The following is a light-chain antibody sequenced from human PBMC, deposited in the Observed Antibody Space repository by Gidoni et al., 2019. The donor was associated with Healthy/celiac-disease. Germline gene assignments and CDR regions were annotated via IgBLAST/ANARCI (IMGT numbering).Light chain of an antibody. J-gene: IGKJ3*01. CDR3: QQLNSYPRT. CDR2: AAS. V-gene: IGKV1-9*01. CDR1: QGISSY. Sequence: DIPLTQSPSFLSASVGDRVTITCRASQGISSYLAWYQQKPGKAPKLLIYAASTLQSGVPSRFSGSGSGTEFTLTISSLQPEDFATYYCQQLNSYPRTFXPXTKVDIK.